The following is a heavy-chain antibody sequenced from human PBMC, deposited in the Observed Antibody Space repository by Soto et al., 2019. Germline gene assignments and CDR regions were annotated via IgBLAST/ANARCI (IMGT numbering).Heavy chain of an antibody. Sequence: SETLSLTCAVSGYSISSGYYWGWLRQPPGKGLEWIGSIYHNGSTYYNPSLKSQVTISVDTSKNQFSLKLSSVTAADTAVYYCAGGQLASGGYYYGMDVWGQGTTVTVSS. CDR3: AGGQLASGGYYYGMDV. V-gene: IGHV4-38-2*01. CDR1: GYSISSGYY. J-gene: IGHJ6*02. D-gene: IGHD6-6*01. CDR2: IYHNGST.